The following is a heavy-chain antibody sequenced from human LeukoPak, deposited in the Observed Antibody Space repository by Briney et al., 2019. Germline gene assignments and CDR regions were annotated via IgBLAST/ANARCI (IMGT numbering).Heavy chain of an antibody. V-gene: IGHV3-23*01. J-gene: IGHJ4*02. D-gene: IGHD6-19*01. Sequence: GGPLRLSCAASGFTFSNYAMTWVRQTPGKGLEWVSTIRGNGDNTNYADSVKGRFTISRDNSKDTLYLQMNSLRVEDTDIYYCAKDWGRSGGWYFDCWGQRTLVTVSS. CDR1: GFTFSNYA. CDR2: IRGNGDNT. CDR3: AKDWGRSGGWYFDC.